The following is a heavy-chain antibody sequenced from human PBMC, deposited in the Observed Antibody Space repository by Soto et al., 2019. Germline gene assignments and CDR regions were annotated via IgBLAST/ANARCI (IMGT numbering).Heavy chain of an antibody. CDR3: AKDLAMVRGVARDYYGMDV. V-gene: IGHV3-30*18. CDR2: ISYDGSNK. J-gene: IGHJ6*02. CDR1: GFTFSSYG. D-gene: IGHD3-10*01. Sequence: GGSLRLSCAASGFTFSSYGMHWVRQAPGKGLEWVAVISYDGSNKYYADSVKGRFTISKDNSKNTLYLQMNSLRAEDTAVYYCAKDLAMVRGVARDYYGMDVWGQGTTVTVSS.